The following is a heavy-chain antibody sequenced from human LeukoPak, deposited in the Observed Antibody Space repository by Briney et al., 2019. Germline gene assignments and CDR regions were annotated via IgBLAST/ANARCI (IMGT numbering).Heavy chain of an antibody. Sequence: SETLSLTCTVSGGSISSYYWSWIRQPPGKGLEWIGYIYYSGSINYNPSLKSRVTISVDTSKNQFSLKLSSVTAADTAVYYCARLGSGWYSNWFDPWGQGTLVTVSS. CDR1: GGSISSYY. D-gene: IGHD6-19*01. V-gene: IGHV4-59*08. CDR2: IYYSGSI. J-gene: IGHJ5*02. CDR3: ARLGSGWYSNWFDP.